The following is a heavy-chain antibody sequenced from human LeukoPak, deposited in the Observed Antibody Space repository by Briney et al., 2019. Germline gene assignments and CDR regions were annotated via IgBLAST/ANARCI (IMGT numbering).Heavy chain of an antibody. Sequence: PSETLSLTCTVSGASISSYFYIWIRQPAGRGLEWIGRIYTSGSTKYNPSLKSRVTMSVDTSKNQFSLKLSSVSAADTAVYYCARQRGDGIFHYYSSSGTHDAFDIWGQGTMVTVSS. V-gene: IGHV4-4*07. CDR1: GASISSYF. CDR3: ARQRGDGIFHYYSSSGTHDAFDI. D-gene: IGHD3-22*01. CDR2: IYTSGST. J-gene: IGHJ3*02.